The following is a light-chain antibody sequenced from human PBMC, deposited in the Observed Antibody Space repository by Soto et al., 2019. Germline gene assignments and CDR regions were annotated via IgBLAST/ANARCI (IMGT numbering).Light chain of an antibody. Sequence: QAVVTQPPSVSGAPGQRVTISCTGSSSNIGAGHVVHWYQQFPGRAPNLLIYGSSNRPSGVPDRFSGSKSGTSASLAITGLQAEDEADYYCQSYANILSASVFGGGTKLTVL. V-gene: IGLV1-40*01. CDR3: QSYANILSASV. CDR2: GSS. CDR1: SSNIGAGHV. J-gene: IGLJ2*01.